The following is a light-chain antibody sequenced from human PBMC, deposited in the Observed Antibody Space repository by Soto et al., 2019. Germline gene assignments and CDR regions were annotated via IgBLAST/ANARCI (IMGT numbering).Light chain of an antibody. CDR1: HGISSY. J-gene: IGKJ4*01. CDR3: QQLNSYPLT. Sequence: IPLTQSPSSLSASVGDRVTITCRASHGISSYLAWYQQKPGKAPKLLIYAASTLQSGVPSRFSGSGSGTDSTLTISRLQPEDFATYYCQQLNSYPLTFGGGTKVEIK. V-gene: IGKV1-9*01. CDR2: AAS.